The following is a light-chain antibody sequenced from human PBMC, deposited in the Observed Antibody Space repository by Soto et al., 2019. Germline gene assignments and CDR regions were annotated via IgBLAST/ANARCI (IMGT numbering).Light chain of an antibody. CDR3: QQYYSTSPT. CDR1: QNILYRSNNKNC. J-gene: IGKJ4*01. Sequence: DIVMTQSPDSLAVSLGERATINCKSSQNILYRSNNKNCLFWYQQKPGQPPQLLIYWASTRESGVPDRFSGSGSAKDFTLTISSLQAEDVAVYYCQQYYSTSPTFGGGTKVEIK. CDR2: WAS. V-gene: IGKV4-1*01.